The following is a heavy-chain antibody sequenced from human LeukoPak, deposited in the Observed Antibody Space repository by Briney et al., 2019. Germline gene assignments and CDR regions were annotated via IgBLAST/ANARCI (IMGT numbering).Heavy chain of an antibody. Sequence: PSETLSLTCTVSGGSISSSSYYWGWIRQPPGKGLEWIGSIYYSRSTYYNPSLKSRVTISVDTSKNQFSLKLSSVTAADTAVYYCARTDSSGYYPRDYWGQGTLVTVSS. CDR3: ARTDSSGYYPRDY. V-gene: IGHV4-39*01. D-gene: IGHD3-22*01. J-gene: IGHJ4*02. CDR2: IYYSRST. CDR1: GGSISSSSYY.